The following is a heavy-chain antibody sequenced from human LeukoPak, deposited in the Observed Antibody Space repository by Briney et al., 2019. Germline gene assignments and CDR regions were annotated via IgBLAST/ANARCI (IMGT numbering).Heavy chain of an antibody. D-gene: IGHD6-13*01. J-gene: IGHJ6*03. CDR2: INTSGRT. V-gene: IGHV4-61*02. CDR3: ARDRVGQQLVGRNYYYYYMDV. CDR1: GGSISSGPYY. Sequence: SETLSLTCTVSGGSISSGPYYWSWIRQPAGKGLEWIGSINTSGRTKYNPSLKSRVTISVDTSKNQFSLKLTSVTAADTAVYYCARDRVGQQLVGRNYYYYYMDVWGKGTTVTISS.